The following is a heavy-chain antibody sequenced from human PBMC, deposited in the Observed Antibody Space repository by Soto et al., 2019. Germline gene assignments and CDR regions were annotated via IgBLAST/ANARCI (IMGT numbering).Heavy chain of an antibody. Sequence: PGGSLRLSCAASGFTFGSYAMSWVRQALGKGLEWVSTIDKSGGSTYYADSVKGRFTISRDNSKQTLYLQMNSLRAEDTAVYYCAKGGYTFGFLFDCWGQGTLVTVSS. CDR3: AKGGYTFGFLFDC. CDR2: IDKSGGST. D-gene: IGHD5-18*01. V-gene: IGHV3-23*01. J-gene: IGHJ4*02. CDR1: GFTFGSYA.